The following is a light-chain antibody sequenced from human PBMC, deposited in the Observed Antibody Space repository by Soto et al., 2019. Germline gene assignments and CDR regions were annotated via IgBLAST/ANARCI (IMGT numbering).Light chain of an antibody. J-gene: IGLJ1*01. V-gene: IGLV2-11*01. CDR2: EVS. CDR1: SSDVGGYNY. Sequence: QSVLTQPASVSGSPGQSITISCTGTSSDVGGYNYVSWYQHHPGKAPKLMIYEVSKRPSGVPDRFSGSKSGNTAALTISGLQAEDEAEYFCSSYAGSYTWIFGSGTKAPS. CDR3: SSYAGSYTWI.